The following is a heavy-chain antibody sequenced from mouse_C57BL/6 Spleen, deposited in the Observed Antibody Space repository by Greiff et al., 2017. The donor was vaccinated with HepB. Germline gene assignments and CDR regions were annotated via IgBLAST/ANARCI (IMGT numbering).Heavy chain of an antibody. J-gene: IGHJ2*01. D-gene: IGHD1-1*01. Sequence: VQLQQPGAELVMPGASVKLSCKASGYTFTSYWMHWVKQRPGQGLEWIGEIDPSDSYTNYNQKFKGKSTLTVAKSSSTAYMQLSSLTSEDSAVYYCARFGRSNFDYWGQGTTLTVSS. CDR3: ARFGRSNFDY. CDR1: GYTFTSYW. CDR2: IDPSDSYT. V-gene: IGHV1-69*01.